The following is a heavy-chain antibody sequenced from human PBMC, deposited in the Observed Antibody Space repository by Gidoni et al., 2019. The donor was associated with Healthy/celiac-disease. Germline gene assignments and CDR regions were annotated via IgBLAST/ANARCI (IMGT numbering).Heavy chain of an antibody. D-gene: IGHD3-3*01. Sequence: QLQLQESGPDLVKPSETLSLTCTVSGGSISSRSYYWGWIRQPPGKGLEWIGSIYYSGSTYYNPSLKSRVTISVDTSKNQFSLKLISVTAADTAVYYCASQHYDFCSGYSGWFDPWGQGTLVTVSS. CDR2: IYYSGST. V-gene: IGHV4-39*01. J-gene: IGHJ5*02. CDR1: GGSISSRSYY. CDR3: ASQHYDFCSGYSGWFDP.